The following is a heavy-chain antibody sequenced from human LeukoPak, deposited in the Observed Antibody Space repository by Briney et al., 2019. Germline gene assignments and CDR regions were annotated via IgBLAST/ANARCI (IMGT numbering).Heavy chain of an antibody. CDR2: IRNKVNSYTT. J-gene: IGHJ4*02. Sequence: GGSLRLSCAASGFTFSDHYIDWLRQAPGKGLEGVGRIRNKVNSYTTEYAASVKGRFTISRDDSKNSLYLQMNSLTTEDTAVYYCVRVVGASYFDYWGQGTLVTVSS. CDR1: GFTFSDHY. D-gene: IGHD1-26*01. V-gene: IGHV3-72*01. CDR3: VRVVGASYFDY.